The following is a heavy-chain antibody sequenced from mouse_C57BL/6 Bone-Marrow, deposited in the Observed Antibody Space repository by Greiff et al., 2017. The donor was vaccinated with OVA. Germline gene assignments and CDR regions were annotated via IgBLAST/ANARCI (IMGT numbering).Heavy chain of an antibody. CDR1: GYAFSSSW. D-gene: IGHD2-2*01. CDR2: IYPGDGDT. CDR3: ARYGYCGVFDY. Sequence: QVQLQQSGPELVKPGASVKISCKASGYAFSSSWMNWVKQRPGQGLEWIGRIYPGDGDTNYNGKFKGKATLTADKSSSTAYMQLSSLTSEDSAVDFCARYGYCGVFDYWGQGTTLTVSS. V-gene: IGHV1-82*01. J-gene: IGHJ2*01.